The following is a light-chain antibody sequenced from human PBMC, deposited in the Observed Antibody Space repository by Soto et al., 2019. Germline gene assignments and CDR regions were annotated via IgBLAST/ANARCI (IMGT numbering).Light chain of an antibody. J-gene: IGLJ3*02. CDR1: SSDVGGYNS. CDR2: EV. V-gene: IGLV2-8*01. Sequence: QSVLTQPPSASGSPGQSVTISCIGASSDVGGYNSVSWYQQHPGKAPKLIISEVNSGVPDRFSGSKSGNTASLTVSGLQAEDEADYYCSSYAGSGNWVFGGGTKVTVL. CDR3: SSYAGSGNWV.